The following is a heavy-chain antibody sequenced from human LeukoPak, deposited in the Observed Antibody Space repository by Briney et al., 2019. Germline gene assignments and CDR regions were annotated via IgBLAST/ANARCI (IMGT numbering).Heavy chain of an antibody. CDR1: GGSISSNTW. J-gene: IGHJ5*02. CDR3: ATLDILNDWSDP. D-gene: IGHD3-9*01. Sequence: SETLSLTCVVSGGSISSNTWWSWVRPPPNKGLEWIGEIYRSGSTNYNPSLKSRVSMSIDKSKNQFSLKLSSVTAEDTAVYYCATLDILNDWSDPWGQGTLVTVSS. V-gene: IGHV4-4*02. CDR2: IYRSGST.